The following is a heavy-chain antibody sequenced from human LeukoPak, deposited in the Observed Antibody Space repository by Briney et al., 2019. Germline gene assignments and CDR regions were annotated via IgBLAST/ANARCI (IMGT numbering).Heavy chain of an antibody. CDR2: IYYSGST. Sequence: SETLSLTCTVSGGSISSSSYYWGWIRQPPGRGLEWIGSIYYSGSTYYNPALKSRVTISVDTSKNQFSLKLSSLTAADTAVYYCARHAFVLAGDPGYFDYWGQGTLVTVSS. V-gene: IGHV4-39*01. CDR1: GGSISSSSYY. CDR3: ARHAFVLAGDPGYFDY. J-gene: IGHJ4*02. D-gene: IGHD7-27*01.